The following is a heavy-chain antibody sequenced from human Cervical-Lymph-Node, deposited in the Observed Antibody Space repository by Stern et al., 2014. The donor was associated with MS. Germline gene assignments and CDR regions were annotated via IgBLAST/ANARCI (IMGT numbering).Heavy chain of an antibody. CDR3: AREGSGTYQGYYFDY. D-gene: IGHD1-26*01. CDR2: ISYVGTET. CDR1: GFTFSSYS. V-gene: IGHV3-30*04. J-gene: IGHJ4*02. Sequence: DQLVESGGGVVQPGRSLRLSCAASGFTFSSYSMHWVRQAPGKGLEWVAFISYVGTETYFADSVKGRFTIPRDNAKNSLYLQMNSLSAEDTAVYFCAREGSGTYQGYYFDYWGQGTLVTVSS.